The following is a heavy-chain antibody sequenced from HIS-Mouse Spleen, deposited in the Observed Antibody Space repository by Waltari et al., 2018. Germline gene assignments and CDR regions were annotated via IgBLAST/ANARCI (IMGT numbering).Heavy chain of an antibody. D-gene: IGHD1-1*01. J-gene: IGHJ4*02. Sequence: QVQLQQWGAGLLKPSETLSLTCAVYGGSFSGYYWSWIRQPPGKGLEWIGEINHSGSTNYNPSLKSRVTISVDTSKNQFSLKLSSVTAADTAVYYCARGLRLGNFDYWGQGTLVTVSS. V-gene: IGHV4-34*01. CDR1: GGSFSGYY. CDR3: ARGLRLGNFDY. CDR2: INHSGST.